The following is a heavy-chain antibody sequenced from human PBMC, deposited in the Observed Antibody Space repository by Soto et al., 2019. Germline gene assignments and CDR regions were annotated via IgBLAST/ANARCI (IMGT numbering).Heavy chain of an antibody. J-gene: IGHJ4*02. CDR3: TRDRCSGTSCYFRY. CDR1: GFNLSSSA. D-gene: IGHD2-2*01. V-gene: IGHV3-30-3*01. Sequence: GGSLRLSCAASGFNLSSSAMNWVRQAPGKGLEWLSVISYDGSKKYYADSVKGRFTISRDDSKNTLYLQMHRLRADDTAVYYCTRDRCSGTSCYFRYWGQGTLVTVSS. CDR2: ISYDGSKK.